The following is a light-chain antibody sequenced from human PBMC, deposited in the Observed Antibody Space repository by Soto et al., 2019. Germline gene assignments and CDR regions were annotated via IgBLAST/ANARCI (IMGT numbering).Light chain of an antibody. CDR2: DAT. J-gene: IGKJ5*01. CDR1: QYINNY. Sequence: ETVLTQSPATLSLSPGERATLSCRASQYINNYLAWYQQKPGQAPRLLIYDATTRPTGIPARFSGSGSGTDFTLTISSLEPEDFSVYYCQQRNNWTITFGQGTRLEI. CDR3: QQRNNWTIT. V-gene: IGKV3-11*01.